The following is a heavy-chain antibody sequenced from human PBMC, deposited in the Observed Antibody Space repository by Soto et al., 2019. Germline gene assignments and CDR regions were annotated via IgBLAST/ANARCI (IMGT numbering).Heavy chain of an antibody. CDR2: ISYDGSNK. V-gene: IGHV3-30-3*01. J-gene: IGHJ2*01. CDR3: ARDPLWGTAMVLWYFDL. CDR1: RFIFSSYA. D-gene: IGHD5-18*01. Sequence: PGGSLRLSCAVSRFIFSSYAMHWVRQAPGKGLEWVAVISYDGSNKYYADSVKGRFTISRDNSKNTLYLQMNSLRAEDTAVYYCARDPLWGTAMVLWYFDLWGGGTLVTVSS.